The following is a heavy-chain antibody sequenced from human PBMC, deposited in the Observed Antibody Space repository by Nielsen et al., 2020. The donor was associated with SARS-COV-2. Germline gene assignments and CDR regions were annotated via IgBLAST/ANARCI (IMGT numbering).Heavy chain of an antibody. CDR1: GFSFSSYG. D-gene: IGHD6-6*01. CDR3: ASTLRSSRPYYYYMDV. Sequence: GESLKISCAASGFSFSSYGMHWVRQAPGKGLEWVAVIWYDGSNKYYADSVKGRFTISRDNSKNTLYLQMNSLRAEDTAVYYCASTLRSSRPYYYYMDVWGKGTTVTVSS. V-gene: IGHV3-33*01. J-gene: IGHJ6*03. CDR2: IWYDGSNK.